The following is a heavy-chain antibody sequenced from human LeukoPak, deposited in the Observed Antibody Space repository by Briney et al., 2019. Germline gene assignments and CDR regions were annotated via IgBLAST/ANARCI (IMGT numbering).Heavy chain of an antibody. J-gene: IGHJ6*02. V-gene: IGHV1-3*01. CDR1: GYTFTSYA. CDR3: ARDCNDPRCSGYHPYGMDV. Sequence: ASVKVSCKASGYTFTSYAMHWVRQAPGQRLEWMGWINAGNGNTKYSQKFQGRVTITADESTSTAYMELSSLRSEDTAVYYCARDCNDPRCSGYHPYGMDVWGQGTTVTVSS. CDR2: INAGNGNT. D-gene: IGHD3-22*01.